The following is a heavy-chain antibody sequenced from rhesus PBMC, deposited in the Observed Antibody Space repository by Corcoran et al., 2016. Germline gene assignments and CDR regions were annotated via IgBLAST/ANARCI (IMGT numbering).Heavy chain of an antibody. CDR3: ARARGYYNFWTGYYDY. CDR1: GFTFSSYG. D-gene: IGHD3-3*01. J-gene: IGHJ4*01. CDR2: ITHYVSKS. Sequence: EVQLVESGGGLVQPGGSLRLSCAASGFTFSSYGMHWVREAPGKGLWCVAVITHYVSKSYYAYSVKDRFTSSRDNSNNMLYLQMNNLKLEDTAVYYCARARGYYNFWTGYYDYWGQGVLVTVSS. V-gene: IGHV3-54*02.